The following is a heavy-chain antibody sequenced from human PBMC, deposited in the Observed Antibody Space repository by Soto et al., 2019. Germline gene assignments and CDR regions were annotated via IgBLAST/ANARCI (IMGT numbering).Heavy chain of an antibody. CDR1: GFTFSDYY. Sequence: QVPLVESGGGLVKPGGSLRLSCAASGFTFSDYYMSWIRQAPGKGLEWVSYISSSSSYTNYADSVKGRFTISRDNAKDSLYLQVNSLRAEDTAVYYCATLPGSGYDSADDYWGQGTLVTVSS. J-gene: IGHJ4*02. D-gene: IGHD5-12*01. V-gene: IGHV3-11*05. CDR2: ISSSSSYT. CDR3: ATLPGSGYDSADDY.